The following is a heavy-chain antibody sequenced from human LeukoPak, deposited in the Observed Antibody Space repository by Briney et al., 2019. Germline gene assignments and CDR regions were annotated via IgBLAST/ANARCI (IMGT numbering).Heavy chain of an antibody. D-gene: IGHD2-2*03. Sequence: ASVKVSCKASGYTFTGYYMHWVRQAPGQGLEWMGWINPNSGGTNYAQKFQGRVTMTRDTSTSTVYMELSSLRSEDTAVYYCARDIDGYGYMDVWGKGTTVTISS. CDR2: INPNSGGT. J-gene: IGHJ6*03. V-gene: IGHV1-2*02. CDR3: ARDIDGYGYMDV. CDR1: GYTFTGYY.